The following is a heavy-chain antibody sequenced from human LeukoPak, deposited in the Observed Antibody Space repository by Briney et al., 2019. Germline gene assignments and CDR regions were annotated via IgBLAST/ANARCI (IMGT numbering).Heavy chain of an antibody. D-gene: IGHD5-24*01. Sequence: PSETLSLTCAVYIDSFSNYHWNWIRQTPAKGMEWIGEVNESGGTSISPSLRSRVILSVDTSKNQFSLKLTSVTAADTAVYYCARLYLPATRFDYWGQGTLVTVSS. V-gene: IGHV4-34*01. CDR3: ARLYLPATRFDY. CDR1: IDSFSNYH. CDR2: VNESGGT. J-gene: IGHJ4*02.